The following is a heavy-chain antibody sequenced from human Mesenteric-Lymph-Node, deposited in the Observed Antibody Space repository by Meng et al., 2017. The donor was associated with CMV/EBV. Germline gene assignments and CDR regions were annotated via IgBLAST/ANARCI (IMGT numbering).Heavy chain of an antibody. J-gene: IGHJ4*02. CDR2: ISYDGASK. D-gene: IGHD2-15*01. Sequence: GESLKISCAASGFTFSAYTMHWVRQAPGKGLEWVALISYDGASKYYADSVKGRFTISRDNSRNTLYLQMNSLRVEDTAVYYCARQYFSGSSGMDKYSFDFWGQGTLVTVS. CDR1: GFTFSAYT. V-gene: IGHV3-30*04. CDR3: ARQYFSGSSGMDKYSFDF.